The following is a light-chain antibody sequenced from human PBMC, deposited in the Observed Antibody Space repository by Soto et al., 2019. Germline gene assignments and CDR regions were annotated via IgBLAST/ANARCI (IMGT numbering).Light chain of an antibody. CDR2: DVS. J-gene: IGLJ1*01. CDR1: SSDVGGYNY. CDR3: SSYTSSSTLGV. V-gene: IGLV2-14*01. Sequence: QSSLTQPASVSGSPGQSITISCTGTSSDVGGYNYVSWYQQPPGKAPKLMVYDVSNRPSGVSNRFSGSKSGTTASLTISGLPAEDEADYYCSSYTSSSTLGVFGTGTKLTVL.